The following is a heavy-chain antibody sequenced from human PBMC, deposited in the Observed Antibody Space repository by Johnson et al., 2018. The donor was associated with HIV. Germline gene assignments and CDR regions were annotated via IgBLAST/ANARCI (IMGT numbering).Heavy chain of an antibody. D-gene: IGHD4-17*01. CDR1: GFTFSSYA. CDR3: ARSTGAFDI. Sequence: QEQLVESGGGVVQPGRSLRLSCAASGFTFSSYAMHWVRQAPGKGLEWVAVISYDGSNKYYADSVKGRFTISRDNSKNTLYLQLNSLRLDDTAVYFCARSTGAFDIWGQGTMVTVSS. CDR2: ISYDGSNK. V-gene: IGHV3-30-3*01. J-gene: IGHJ3*02.